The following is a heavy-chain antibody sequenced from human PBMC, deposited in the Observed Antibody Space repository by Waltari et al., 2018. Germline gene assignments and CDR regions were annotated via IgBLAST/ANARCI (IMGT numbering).Heavy chain of an antibody. CDR1: GGTFSRYT. V-gene: IGHV1-69*02. J-gene: IGHJ4*02. Sequence: QVQLVQSGAEVKKPGSSVKVSCKASGGTFSRYTISWVRQAPGQGLEWMGRIIPILGIANYAQKFQGRVTITADKSTSTAYMELSSLRSEDTAVYYCARGRYSYGSSFDYWGQGTLVTVSS. CDR3: ARGRYSYGSSFDY. D-gene: IGHD5-18*01. CDR2: IIPILGIA.